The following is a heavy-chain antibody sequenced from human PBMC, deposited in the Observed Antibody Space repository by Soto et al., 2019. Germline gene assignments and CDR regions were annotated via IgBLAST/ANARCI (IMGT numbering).Heavy chain of an antibody. Sequence: RGESLKISCKGSGYSFTSYWIGWVRQMPGKGLEWMGIIYPGDSDTRYSPSFQGQVTISADKSISTAYLQWSSLKASDTAMYYCARSSSWYVEYFQHWGQGTLVTVS. D-gene: IGHD6-13*01. J-gene: IGHJ1*01. V-gene: IGHV5-51*01. CDR2: IYPGDSDT. CDR1: GYSFTSYW. CDR3: ARSSSWYVEYFQH.